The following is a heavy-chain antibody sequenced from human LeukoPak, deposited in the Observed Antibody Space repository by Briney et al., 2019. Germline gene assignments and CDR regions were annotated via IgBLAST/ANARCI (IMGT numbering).Heavy chain of an antibody. V-gene: IGHV3-7*03. CDR1: GLTFSSYW. Sequence: GGSLSLSCAASGLTFSSYWMSWVRQAPGKGLEWVANIKQDGSEKYYVDSVKGRFTISRDNAKNSLYLQMNSLRAEDTAVYYCARGQTTVTNWGQGTLVTVSS. J-gene: IGHJ4*02. CDR2: IKQDGSEK. CDR3: ARGQTTVTN. D-gene: IGHD4-17*01.